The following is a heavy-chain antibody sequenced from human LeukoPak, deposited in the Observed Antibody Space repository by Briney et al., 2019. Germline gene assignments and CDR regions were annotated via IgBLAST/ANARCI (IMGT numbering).Heavy chain of an antibody. CDR3: ARSVVVLAATPPDY. CDR2: IDWDGDK. CDR1: GFSLSTSGMC. D-gene: IGHD2-15*01. V-gene: IGHV2-70*11. J-gene: IGHJ4*02. Sequence: ESGPTLVNPTQTLTLTCTFSGFSLSTSGMCVSWIRQPPGKALEWLARIDWDGDKYYSTSLKTRLTISKDTSKNQVVLTMTNMDPVDTATFYCARSVVVLAATPPDYWGQGTLVTVSS.